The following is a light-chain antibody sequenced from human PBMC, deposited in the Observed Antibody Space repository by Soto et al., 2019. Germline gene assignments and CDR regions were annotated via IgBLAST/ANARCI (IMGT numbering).Light chain of an antibody. J-gene: IGLJ1*01. CDR3: SSYTTSNTRQIV. V-gene: IGLV2-14*03. CDR1: SSNVGGYNY. Sequence: QRVLTQPASVFGSPGQSIPISSPGTSSNVGGYNYVSWYQHHPGKALKLLIYDVSNRPSGISNRFSASKADNTASLTMSGLQPEDEADYYCSSYTTSNTRQIVFGTGTKVTVL. CDR2: DVS.